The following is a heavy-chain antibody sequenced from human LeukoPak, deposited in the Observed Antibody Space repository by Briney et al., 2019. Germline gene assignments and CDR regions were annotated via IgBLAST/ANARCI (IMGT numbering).Heavy chain of an antibody. CDR1: GFTSNTHW. CDR3: APQTMILVL. CDR2: IKEDGSKT. Sequence: GGSLRLSCVASGFTSNTHWVSWVRQAPGKGLEWVANIKEDGSKTDYVDSVKGRFTISRDNAKNSVFLQMNSLGAEDTAVYYCAPQTMILVLGGQGTLVTVSS. D-gene: IGHD3-22*01. V-gene: IGHV3-7*01. J-gene: IGHJ4*02.